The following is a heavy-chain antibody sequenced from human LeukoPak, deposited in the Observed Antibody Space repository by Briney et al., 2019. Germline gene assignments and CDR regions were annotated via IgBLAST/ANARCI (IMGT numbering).Heavy chain of an antibody. CDR3: AKVPDSSGYLYFDY. D-gene: IGHD3-22*01. CDR1: GFTFSSYG. J-gene: IGHJ4*02. V-gene: IGHV3-30*18. Sequence: PGGSLRLSCAASGFTFSSYGMHWVRQAPGKGLEWVAVISCDGSNKYYADSVKGRFAISRDNSKNTLYLQMNSLRAEDTAVYYCAKVPDSSGYLYFDYWGQGTLVTVSS. CDR2: ISCDGSNK.